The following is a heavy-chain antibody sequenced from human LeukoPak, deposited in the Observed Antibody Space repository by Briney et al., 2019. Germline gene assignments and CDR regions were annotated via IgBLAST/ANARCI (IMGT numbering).Heavy chain of an antibody. J-gene: IGHJ4*02. CDR1: GFTFTNYA. Sequence: GGSLRLSCAASGFTFTNYAMHWVRQAPGKGLEWVAVIWYDGNNKFYADSVKGRFTISRDNAKNMLYMQMNSLRAEDTAVYYCARDGTAAQFDCSGQGTLVSVSS. CDR2: IWYDGNNK. CDR3: ARDGTAAQFDC. V-gene: IGHV3-33*01. D-gene: IGHD6-13*01.